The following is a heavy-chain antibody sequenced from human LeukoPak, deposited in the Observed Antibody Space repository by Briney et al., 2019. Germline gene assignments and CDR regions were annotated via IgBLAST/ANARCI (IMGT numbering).Heavy chain of an antibody. D-gene: IGHD2-15*01. CDR3: AKEYCGGRCYEDYFDY. CDR1: GFTFSSYG. V-gene: IGHV3-30*18. Sequence: GGSLRLSCAAFGFTFSSYGMHWVRQAPGKGLEWVAVISYDGRTKYYVDSVKGRFTISRDNSKNTLSLQMNSLRAEDTAVYYCAKEYCGGRCYEDYFDYWGQGTLVTVSS. CDR2: ISYDGRTK. J-gene: IGHJ4*02.